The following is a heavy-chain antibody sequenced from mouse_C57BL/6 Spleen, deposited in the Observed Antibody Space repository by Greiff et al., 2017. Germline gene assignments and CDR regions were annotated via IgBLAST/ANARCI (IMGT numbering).Heavy chain of an antibody. CDR3: ARSVITTVVAGDFDY. Sequence: QVQLQQPGAELVMPGASVKLSCKASGYTFTSYWMHWVKQRPGQGLEWIGEIDPSDSYTNYNQKFKGKSTLTVDKSSSTAYMQLSSLTSEDSAVYYCARSVITTVVAGDFDYWGQGTTLTVSS. D-gene: IGHD1-1*01. CDR1: GYTFTSYW. V-gene: IGHV1-69*01. J-gene: IGHJ2*01. CDR2: IDPSDSYT.